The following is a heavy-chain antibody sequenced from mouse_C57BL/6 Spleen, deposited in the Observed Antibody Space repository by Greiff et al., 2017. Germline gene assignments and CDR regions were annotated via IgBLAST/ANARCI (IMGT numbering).Heavy chain of an antibody. J-gene: IGHJ1*03. CDR3: ARNVYYDYDDWYFEV. CDR2: IWSGGST. V-gene: IGHV2-2*01. D-gene: IGHD2-4*01. CDR1: GFSLTSYG. Sequence: QVQLKESGPGLVQPSQSLSITCTVSGFSLTSYGVHWVRQSPGKGLEWLGVIWSGGSTDYNAAFISRLSISKDNSKSQVFFKMNSLQADDTAIYYCARNVYYDYDDWYFEVWGTGTTVTVSS.